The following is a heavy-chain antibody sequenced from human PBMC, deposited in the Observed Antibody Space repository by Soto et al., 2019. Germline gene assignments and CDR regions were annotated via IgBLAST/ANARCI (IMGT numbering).Heavy chain of an antibody. Sequence: QVQLVQSGAEVKKPGASVNVSCKASGYTFTYYGISWVRQAPGQGLEWMGWISPDNGDTKYAQHLRGRVTMTTDTSTNTAYMELQGLRFDDTAVYYCARDLIITIFGVVPPIGYWGQGTLITVSS. D-gene: IGHD3-3*01. V-gene: IGHV1-18*01. CDR2: ISPDNGDT. J-gene: IGHJ4*02. CDR1: GYTFTYYG. CDR3: ARDLIITIFGVVPPIGY.